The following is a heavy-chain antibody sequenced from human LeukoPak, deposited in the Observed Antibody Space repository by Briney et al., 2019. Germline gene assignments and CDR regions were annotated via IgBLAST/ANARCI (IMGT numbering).Heavy chain of an antibody. CDR1: GFTFSSFW. Sequence: PGGSLRLSCAASGFTFSSFWMSWVRQAPGKGLEWVANIKQDGSEKYYVDSVKGRFTISRDNANDSLYLQMNSLRAEDTALYYCARAEGGPATAIYWGQGTLVTVSS. CDR3: ARAEGGPATAIY. J-gene: IGHJ4*02. V-gene: IGHV3-7*05. CDR2: IKQDGSEK. D-gene: IGHD2-21*02.